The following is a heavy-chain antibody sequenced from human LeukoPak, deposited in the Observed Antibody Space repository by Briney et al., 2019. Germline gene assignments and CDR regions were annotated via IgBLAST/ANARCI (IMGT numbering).Heavy chain of an antibody. CDR2: IYYSGST. D-gene: IGHD3-10*01. Sequence: SETLSLTCTVSGGSISSSSYYWGWIRQPPGKGLEWIGSIYYSGSTYYNPSLKSRVTISVDTSKNQFSLKLSSVTAADTAVYYCASTPFPWFGDYYYYYYYMDVWGKGTTVTVSS. V-gene: IGHV4-39*07. CDR1: GGSISSSSYY. J-gene: IGHJ6*03. CDR3: ASTPFPWFGDYYYYYYYMDV.